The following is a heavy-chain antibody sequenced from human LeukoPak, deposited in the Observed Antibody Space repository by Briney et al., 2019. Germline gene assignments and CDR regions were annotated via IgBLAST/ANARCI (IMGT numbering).Heavy chain of an antibody. J-gene: IGHJ5*02. CDR2: ISSSSSTI. CDR3: ARDSDDSSMYH. CDR1: GFTFSRYS. D-gene: IGHD6-19*01. V-gene: IGHV3-48*02. Sequence: PGGSLRLSCAASGFTFSRYSMNWGRQAPGKGLEWLSYISSSSSTIYYADSVKGRFTISRDNAKNSLYLQTNSLRDEDTAVYYCARDSDDSSMYHWGQGTLVTVSS.